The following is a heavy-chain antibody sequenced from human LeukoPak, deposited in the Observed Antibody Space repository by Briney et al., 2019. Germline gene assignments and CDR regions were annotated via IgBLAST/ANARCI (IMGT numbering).Heavy chain of an antibody. V-gene: IGHV4-38-2*01. CDR3: ARAGQTYGGSDY. CDR1: GYSISSGYY. J-gene: IGHJ4*02. Sequence: SETLSLTCAVSGYSISSGYYWGWIRQPPGKGLEWIGYIYHSGSTYYNPSLKSRVTISVDRSKNQFSLKPSSVTVADTAVYYCARAGQTYGGSDYWGQGTLVTVSS. D-gene: IGHD2-8*01. CDR2: IYHSGST.